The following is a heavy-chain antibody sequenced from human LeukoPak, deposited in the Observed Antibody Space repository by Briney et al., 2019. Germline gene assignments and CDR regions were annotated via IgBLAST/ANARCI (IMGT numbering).Heavy chain of an antibody. D-gene: IGHD2-21*02. V-gene: IGHV5-51*01. CDR2: IYPGDSDT. CDR1: GYSFTSYW. Sequence: GESLKISCKGSGYSFTSYWIGWVRQMPGKGLEWMGIIYPGDSDTRCSPSFQGQVTISADKSISTAYLQWSSLKASDTAMYYCARHPRPPDCGGDCYALDFFYFDYWGQGTLVTVSS. J-gene: IGHJ4*02. CDR3: ARHPRPPDCGGDCYALDFFYFDY.